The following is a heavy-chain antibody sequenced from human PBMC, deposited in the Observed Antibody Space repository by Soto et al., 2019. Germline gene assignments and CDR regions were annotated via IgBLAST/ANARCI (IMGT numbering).Heavy chain of an antibody. CDR3: ATYCSGGSCFEY. V-gene: IGHV4-59*01. CDR1: GGSISSYY. CDR2: IYYSGST. D-gene: IGHD2-15*01. J-gene: IGHJ4*02. Sequence: LETLSLTCTVSGGSISSYYWSWIRQPPGKGLEWIGYIYYSGSTNYNPSLKSRVTISVDTSKNQFSLKLSSVTAADTAVYYCATYCSGGSCFEYWGQGTLVTVSS.